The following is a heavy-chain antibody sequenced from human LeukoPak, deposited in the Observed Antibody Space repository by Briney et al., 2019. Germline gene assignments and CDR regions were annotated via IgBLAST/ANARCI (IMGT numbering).Heavy chain of an antibody. CDR1: GFTFSTYN. J-gene: IGHJ6*03. D-gene: IGHD5-12*01. CDR2: ITSSSSYA. CDR3: ARDPYSGHYGNDYYYYMDV. V-gene: IGHV3-21*01. Sequence: GGSLRLSCEASGFTFSTYNMNWVRQAPGKRLEWVSSITSSSSYAFYADSVKGRFTISRDNAKSSPYLQKNNLRAEDTAVYYCARDPYSGHYGNDYYYYMDVWGKGTTVTVSS.